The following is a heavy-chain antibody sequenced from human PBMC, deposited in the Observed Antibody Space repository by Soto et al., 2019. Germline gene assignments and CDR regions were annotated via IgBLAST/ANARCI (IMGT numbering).Heavy chain of an antibody. Sequence: QVQLVQSGAEVKKPGSSVKVSCKASGGTFSSYAISWVRQAPGQGREWMGGIIPIFGTANYAQKFQGRVTITADESTSTAYMELSSLRSEDTAVDYCARGESIAVAGYWAFDIWGQGTMVTVSS. D-gene: IGHD6-19*01. J-gene: IGHJ3*02. V-gene: IGHV1-69*01. CDR1: GGTFSSYA. CDR2: IIPIFGTA. CDR3: ARGESIAVAGYWAFDI.